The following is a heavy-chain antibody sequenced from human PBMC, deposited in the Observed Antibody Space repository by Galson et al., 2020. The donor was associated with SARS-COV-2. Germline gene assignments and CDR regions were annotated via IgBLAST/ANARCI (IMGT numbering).Heavy chain of an antibody. CDR2: IYYSGST. CDR1: GGSISSYY. J-gene: IGHJ4*02. CDR3: ARHVKKLWFGEGYFDY. Sequence: SQTLSVTCTVSGGSISSYYWSWIRQPPGKGLEWIGYIYYSGSTNYNPSLKSRVTISVDTSKNQFSLKLSSVTAADTAVYYCARHVKKLWFGEGYFDYWGQGTLVTVSS. V-gene: IGHV4-59*08. D-gene: IGHD3-10*01.